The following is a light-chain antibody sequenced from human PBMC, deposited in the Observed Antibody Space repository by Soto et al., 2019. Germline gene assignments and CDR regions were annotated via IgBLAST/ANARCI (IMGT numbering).Light chain of an antibody. Sequence: IVTAQTXLSSRVPHGQRAPIPSRSGPSLVYRDGNNDLTLLHQRXRXXPXXXXDKISNRFFVGPDRFSGSGAATHFTRPINRVEAEDVGVYYCMQATQPTWTFGQGTKVDIK. V-gene: IGKV2-24*01. CDR2: KIS. J-gene: IGKJ1*01. CDR1: PSLVYRDGNND. CDR3: MQATQPTWT.